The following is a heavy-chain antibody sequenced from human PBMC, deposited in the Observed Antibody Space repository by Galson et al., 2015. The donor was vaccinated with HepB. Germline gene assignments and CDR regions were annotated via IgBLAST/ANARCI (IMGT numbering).Heavy chain of an antibody. V-gene: IGHV3-23*01. CDR3: ARDGCSSTSCYVGAFDI. Sequence: SLRLSCAASGFTFTTYTMTWIRQAPGKGLEWVSSFSKSGGTSYADSVKGRFTISRDNSKSTLYLQMNSLRAEDTALYYCARDGCSSTSCYVGAFDIWGQGTMVTVSS. CDR1: GFTFTTYT. D-gene: IGHD2-2*01. J-gene: IGHJ3*02. CDR2: FSKSGGT.